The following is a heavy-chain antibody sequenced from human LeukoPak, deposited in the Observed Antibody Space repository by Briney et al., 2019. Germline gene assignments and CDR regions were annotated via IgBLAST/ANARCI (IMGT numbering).Heavy chain of an antibody. D-gene: IGHD6-13*01. CDR1: GGSISSYY. Sequence: PSETLSLTCTVFGGSISSYYWSWIRQPPGKGLDWIGYIYYSGSTYYNPSLKSRVTISVDTSKNQFSLKLGSVTAADTAVYYCARVKADLWQLEEIFDYWGQGTLVTVSS. V-gene: IGHV4-59*12. CDR3: ARVKADLWQLEEIFDY. J-gene: IGHJ4*02. CDR2: IYYSGST.